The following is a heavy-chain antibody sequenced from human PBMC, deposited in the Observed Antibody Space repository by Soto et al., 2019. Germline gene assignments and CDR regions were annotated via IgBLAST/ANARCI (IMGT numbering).Heavy chain of an antibody. D-gene: IGHD6-6*01. Sequence: EVQLVESGGVVVQPGGSLRLSCAASGFTFDDYTMHWVRQAPGKGLEWVSLISWDGGSTYYADSVKGRFTISRDNSKNSLYLQMTSLRTEDTALYYCARGKVSSSLDYWGQGTLVTVSS. J-gene: IGHJ4*02. V-gene: IGHV3-43*01. CDR3: ARGKVSSSLDY. CDR1: GFTFDDYT. CDR2: ISWDGGST.